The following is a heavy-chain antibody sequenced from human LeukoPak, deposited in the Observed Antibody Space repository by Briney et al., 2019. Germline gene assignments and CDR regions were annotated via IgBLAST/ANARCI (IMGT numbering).Heavy chain of an antibody. CDR1: GFTFSSYW. Sequence: GGSLRLSCVASGFTFSSYWMSWVRQAPGKGLEWVANIKQDGSEKYYVDSVKGRFTISRDNAKNSLYLQMNSLRAEDTAVYYCARVPYSGSYLPIWGQGTMVTVSS. D-gene: IGHD1-26*01. CDR3: ARVPYSGSYLPI. V-gene: IGHV3-7*01. J-gene: IGHJ3*02. CDR2: IKQDGSEK.